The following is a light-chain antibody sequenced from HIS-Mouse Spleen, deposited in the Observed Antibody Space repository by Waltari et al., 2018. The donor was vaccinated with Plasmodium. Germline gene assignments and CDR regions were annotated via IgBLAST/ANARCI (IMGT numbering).Light chain of an antibody. Sequence: SYELPQPPSVSVSPGQTARITCPGDALPKKYAYWYQQKSGQAPVLVIYEDSKRPSGIPERFSGSSLGTMATLTISGAQVEDEADYYCYSTDSSGNHRVFGGGTKLTVL. J-gene: IGLJ3*02. CDR2: EDS. CDR3: YSTDSSGNHRV. CDR1: ALPKKY. V-gene: IGLV3-10*01.